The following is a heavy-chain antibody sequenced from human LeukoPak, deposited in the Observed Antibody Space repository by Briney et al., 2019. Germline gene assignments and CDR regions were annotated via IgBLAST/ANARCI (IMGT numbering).Heavy chain of an antibody. CDR1: GFSLCSYW. J-gene: IGHJ4*02. Sequence: PGGSLRLSYAASGFSLCSYWMSWVRQAPGKGLEWVANIRYDGSQKYYVDSVKGRFTISSDSPTNSLFLQMNSLRAEDTAVYYCARLRGSTYFEYWGQGTLVTVSS. CDR2: IRYDGSQK. V-gene: IGHV3-7*01. CDR3: ARLRGSTYFEY. D-gene: IGHD2-15*01.